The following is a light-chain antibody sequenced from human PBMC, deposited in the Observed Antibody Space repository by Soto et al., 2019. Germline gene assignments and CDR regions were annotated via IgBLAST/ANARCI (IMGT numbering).Light chain of an antibody. CDR3: QQFDNLPLT. V-gene: IGKV1-33*01. J-gene: IGKJ4*01. CDR1: QDINNS. CDR2: DAS. Sequence: DIQMTQSLSSLSASVGDRVTITCQANQDINNSLNWYQQRPGEAPKLLIYDASILEAGVPSRFSGSGFGTTFTLTISSLQPEDFATYYGQQFDNLPLTFGGGTKVELK.